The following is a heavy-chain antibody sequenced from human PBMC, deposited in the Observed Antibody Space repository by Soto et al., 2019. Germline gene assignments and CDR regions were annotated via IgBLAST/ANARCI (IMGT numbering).Heavy chain of an antibody. CDR3: AAETAAGLTFVYYYGMDV. CDR2: IVVGSGNT. Sequence: SVKVSCKASGFTFTSSAVQWVRQARGQRLEWIGWIVVGSGNTNYAQKFQERVTITRDMSTSSAYMELSSLRSEDTAVYYCAAETAAGLTFVYYYGMDVWGQGTTVTVSS. J-gene: IGHJ6*02. V-gene: IGHV1-58*01. CDR1: GFTFTSSA. D-gene: IGHD6-13*01.